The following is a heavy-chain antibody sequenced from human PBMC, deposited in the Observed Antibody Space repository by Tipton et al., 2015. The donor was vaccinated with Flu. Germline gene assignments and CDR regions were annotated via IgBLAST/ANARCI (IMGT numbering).Heavy chain of an antibody. V-gene: IGHV5-51*03. CDR3: VRRGKDGYLVGGLDV. D-gene: IGHD5-24*01. CDR1: GYTFENYW. Sequence: QLVQSGAEVKKPGESLKISCQSSGYTFENYWIGWVRQMPEKGLEWMGVIYPGDSDTRYSPALQGQVTISADKSINTAYLQWSRLQASDTGMYYCVRRGKDGYLVGGLDVWGHGTPVIVSS. CDR2: IYPGDSDT. J-gene: IGHJ6*02.